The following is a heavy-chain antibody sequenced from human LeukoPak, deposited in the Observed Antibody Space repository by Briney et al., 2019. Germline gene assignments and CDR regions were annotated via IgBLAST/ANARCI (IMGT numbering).Heavy chain of an antibody. V-gene: IGHV4-59*01. Sequence: SETLSLTCTVSGGSISIYYWSWLRQPPGKGLEWIGYIYYTGSTNYNPSTTYNPSLKSRVTISVDTSKNQFSLKLNSVTAADTAVYYCARGDYGGRIVPLDSWGQGTLVTVSS. D-gene: IGHD4-23*01. CDR3: ARGDYGGRIVPLDS. CDR2: IYYTGST. CDR1: GGSISIYY. J-gene: IGHJ4*02.